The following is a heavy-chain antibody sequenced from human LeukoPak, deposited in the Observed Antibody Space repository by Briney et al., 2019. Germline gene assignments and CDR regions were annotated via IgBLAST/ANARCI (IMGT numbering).Heavy chain of an antibody. Sequence: SETLSLTCTVSGGSISSGYYWGWIRQPPGKGLEWIGRIYTSGSTNYNPSLKSRVTMSVDTSKNQFSLKLSSVTAADTAVYYCAREAAAGTDYWGQGTLVTVSS. V-gene: IGHV4-4*07. D-gene: IGHD6-13*01. J-gene: IGHJ4*02. CDR3: AREAAAGTDY. CDR1: GGSISSGYY. CDR2: IYTSGST.